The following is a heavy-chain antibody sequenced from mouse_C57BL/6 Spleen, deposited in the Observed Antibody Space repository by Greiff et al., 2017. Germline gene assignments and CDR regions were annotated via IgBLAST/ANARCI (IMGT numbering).Heavy chain of an antibody. CDR3: TRGYYGYDDWYFDV. J-gene: IGHJ1*03. Sequence: EVKLVESGEGLVKPGGSLKLSCAASGFTFSSYAMSWVRQTPEKRLEWVAYISSGGDYLYYADTVKGRFTISRDNARNTLYLQMSSLKSEDTAMYYCTRGYYGYDDWYFDVWGTGTTVTVSA. D-gene: IGHD2-14*01. CDR2: ISSGGDYL. V-gene: IGHV5-9-1*02. CDR1: GFTFSSYA.